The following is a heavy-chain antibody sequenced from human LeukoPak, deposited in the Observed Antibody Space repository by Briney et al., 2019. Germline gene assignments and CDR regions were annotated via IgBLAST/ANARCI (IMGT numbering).Heavy chain of an antibody. CDR3: ARAYPPHYYDSSGYYRRARGFDY. J-gene: IGHJ4*02. CDR1: GGSFSGYY. D-gene: IGHD3-22*01. Sequence: PSETLSLTCAVYGGSFSGYYWSWIRQPPGKGLEWIGEINHSGSTNYNPSLKSRVTISVDTSKNQFSLKLSSVTAADTAVYYCARAYPPHYYDSSGYYRRARGFDYWGQGTLVTVSP. V-gene: IGHV4-34*01. CDR2: INHSGST.